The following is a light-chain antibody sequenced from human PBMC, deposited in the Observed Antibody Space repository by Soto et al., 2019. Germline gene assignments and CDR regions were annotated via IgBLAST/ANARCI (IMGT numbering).Light chain of an antibody. Sequence: AIQMTQYRAYLSASVGDKITITCRASQGIRNDLGWYQQKPGKAPKLLIYAASSLQSGVPSRFSGSGSGTDFTLTISSLQPEDFATYYCLQDYNYPRTVGQGTKLDIK. CDR3: LQDYNYPRT. J-gene: IGKJ1*01. CDR2: AAS. CDR1: QGIRND. V-gene: IGKV1-6*01.